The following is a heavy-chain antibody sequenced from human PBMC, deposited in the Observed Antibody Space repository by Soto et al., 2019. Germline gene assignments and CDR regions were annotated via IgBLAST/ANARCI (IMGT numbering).Heavy chain of an antibody. CDR2: MNPNSGNT. V-gene: IGHV1-8*01. CDR1: GYTFTIYN. J-gene: IGHJ4*02. Sequence: ASVKVSCKASGYTFTIYNINWVRQATGQGLEWMGWMNPNSGNTGYAQKFQDRITLTRDTSITTAYMELSSLRSDDTDVYFCVRYGVEATYWGQGTQVTVS. D-gene: IGHD2-8*01. CDR3: VRYGVEATY.